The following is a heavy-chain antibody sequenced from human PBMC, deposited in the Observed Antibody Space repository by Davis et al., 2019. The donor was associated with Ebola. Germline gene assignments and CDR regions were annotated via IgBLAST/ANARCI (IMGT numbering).Heavy chain of an antibody. CDR1: GGTFSSYT. V-gene: IGHV1-69*05. CDR2: IIPIFGTA. J-gene: IGHJ6*02. CDR3: AREAYSNYYYYGMDV. Sequence: SVKVSCKASGGTFSSYTISWVRQAPGQGLEWMGGIIPIFGTANYAQKLQGRVTMTTDTSPSTAYMELRSLRSDDTAVYYCAREAYSNYYYYGMDVWGQGTTVTVSS. D-gene: IGHD4-11*01.